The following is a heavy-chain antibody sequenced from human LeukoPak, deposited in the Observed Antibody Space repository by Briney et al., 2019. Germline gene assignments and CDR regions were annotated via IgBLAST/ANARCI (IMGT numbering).Heavy chain of an antibody. CDR3: ARGNSSGWYEYYFDY. J-gene: IGHJ4*02. D-gene: IGHD6-19*01. CDR2: IYYSGST. V-gene: IGHV4-59*01. Sequence: SETLSPTCTVSGGSISSYYWSWIRQPPGKGLEWIGYIYYSGSTNYNPSLKSRVTISVDTSKNQFSLKLSSVTAADTAVYYCARGNSSGWYEYYFDYWGQGTLVTVSS. CDR1: GGSISSYY.